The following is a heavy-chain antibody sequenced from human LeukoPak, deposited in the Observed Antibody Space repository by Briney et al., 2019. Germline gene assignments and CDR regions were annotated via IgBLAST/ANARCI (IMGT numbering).Heavy chain of an antibody. CDR1: GYTFTSYA. CDR3: ARDMAFIRFDS. D-gene: IGHD3-10*01. Sequence: ASVKVSCKASGYTFTSYAMNWVRQAPGQGLEWMGYINTNTGNPTYAQGFTGRFVFSLDTSVSTTYLQINNLQPEDTAVYFCARDMAFIRFDSWGQGTLVTVSS. V-gene: IGHV7-4-1*02. J-gene: IGHJ4*02. CDR2: INTNTGNP.